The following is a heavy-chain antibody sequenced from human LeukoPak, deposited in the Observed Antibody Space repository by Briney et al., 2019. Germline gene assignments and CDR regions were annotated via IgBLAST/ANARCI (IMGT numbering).Heavy chain of an antibody. CDR1: GFTFSSYS. J-gene: IGHJ6*02. CDR2: ISSSSSTI. V-gene: IGHV3-48*02. D-gene: IGHD5-18*01. Sequence: GGSLRLSCAASGFTFSSYSMNWVRQAPGKGLGWVSYISSSSSTIYYADSVKGRFTISRDNAKNSLYLQMNSLRDEDTAVYYCARDFSEYSYGYDYYYYGMDVWGQGTTVTVSS. CDR3: ARDFSEYSYGYDYYYYGMDV.